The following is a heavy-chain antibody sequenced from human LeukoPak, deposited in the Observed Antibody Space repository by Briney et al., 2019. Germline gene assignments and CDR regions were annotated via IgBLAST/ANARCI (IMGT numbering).Heavy chain of an antibody. V-gene: IGHV4-31*03. CDR3: ARRDVGSGAFDY. CDR2: IYYSGST. Sequence: SETLSLTCTVSGGSISSGGYYWSWIRQHPGKGLEWIGYIYYSGSTYYNPSLKSRVTISVDTSKNQFSLKLSSVTAADTAVYYCARRDVGSGAFDYWGQGTLVTVSS. D-gene: IGHD3-10*01. J-gene: IGHJ4*02. CDR1: GGSISSGGYY.